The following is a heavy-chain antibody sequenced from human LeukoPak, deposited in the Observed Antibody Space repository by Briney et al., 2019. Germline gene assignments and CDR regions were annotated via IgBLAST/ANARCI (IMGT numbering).Heavy chain of an antibody. J-gene: IGHJ3*02. D-gene: IGHD2-21*02. CDR2: IYSGGST. CDR1: GFTLSSYA. V-gene: IGHV3-53*01. CDR3: ARVGVVVTPGAFDI. Sequence: GGSLRLSCAASGFTLSSYAMSWVRQAPGKGLEWVSVIYSGGSTYYADSVKGRFTISRDNSKNTLYLQMNSLRAEDTAVYYCARVGVVVTPGAFDIWGQGTMVTVSS.